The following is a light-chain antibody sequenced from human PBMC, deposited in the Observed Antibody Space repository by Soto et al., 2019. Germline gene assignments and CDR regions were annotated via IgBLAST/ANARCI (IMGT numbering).Light chain of an antibody. CDR2: EVS. CDR3: SSYSSSTVLYV. V-gene: IGLV2-14*01. CDR1: SSDVGSYDF. Sequence: QSVLTQPASVSGSPGQSITMSCTGTSSDVGSYDFVSWYQQHPGKAPKLLIYEVSNRPSGVSARFSGSKSDNTASLTISGLQAADEADYFCSSYSSSTVLYVFGSRTKVTVL. J-gene: IGLJ1*01.